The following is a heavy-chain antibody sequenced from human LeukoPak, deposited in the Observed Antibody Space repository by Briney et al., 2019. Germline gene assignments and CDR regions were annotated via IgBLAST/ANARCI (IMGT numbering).Heavy chain of an antibody. J-gene: IGHJ3*02. D-gene: IGHD3-22*01. CDR2: INHSGST. CDR3: ARTTDYYDSSGYEAFDI. V-gene: IGHV4-34*01. CDR1: GWSFSEYY. Sequence: SETLFPNCAGHGWSFSEYYLSLDRQPPGNGLEWIGEINHSGSTNYNPPLKSRVTISVATSKNQFSLKLSSVTAADTAVYYCARTTDYYDSSGYEAFDIWGQGTMVTVSS.